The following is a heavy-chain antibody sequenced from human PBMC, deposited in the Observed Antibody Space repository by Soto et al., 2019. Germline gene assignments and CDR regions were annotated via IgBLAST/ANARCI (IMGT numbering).Heavy chain of an antibody. CDR2: IKSKTDGGTT. V-gene: IGHV3-15*01. CDR1: GFTFRNAW. CDR3: TTDLNCSHYYYYGMDV. Sequence: GSLRLSCAASGFTFRNAWMSWVGQAPGKGLEWGGRIKSKTDGGTTDYAAPVKGRFTISRDDSKNTLYLQMNSLKTEDTAVYYCTTDLNCSHYYYYGMDVWGQGTTVTVSS. D-gene: IGHD1-1*01. J-gene: IGHJ6*02.